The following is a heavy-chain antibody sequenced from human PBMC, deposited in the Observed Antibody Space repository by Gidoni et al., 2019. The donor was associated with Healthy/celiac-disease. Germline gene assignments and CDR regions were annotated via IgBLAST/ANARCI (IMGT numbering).Heavy chain of an antibody. V-gene: IGHV1-69*12. J-gene: IGHJ4*02. Sequence: QVQLLQSGAEVKKPGSSATVSCKASGGTSSSYAISWVRQAPGQGLEWMGGSIPIFGTANYAQKFQGRVTITADESTSTAYMELSSLRSEDTAVYYCARTHGSGSYHPVDYWGQGTLVTVSS. CDR3: ARTHGSGSYHPVDY. D-gene: IGHD3-10*01. CDR1: GGTSSSYA. CDR2: SIPIFGTA.